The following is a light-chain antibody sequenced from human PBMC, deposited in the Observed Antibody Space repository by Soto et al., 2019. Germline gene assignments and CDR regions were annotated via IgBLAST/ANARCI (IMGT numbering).Light chain of an antibody. V-gene: IGKV1-39*01. J-gene: IGKJ4*01. CDR3: QQANLFPPT. Sequence: IQMTQSPSSLAASVGDRVTITCRASQTISTYVNWYRQKSGAAPELLIYDASTLQSGVPSRFRGGGSGTDFTLTIRSLQLEDFATYYCQQANLFPPTFGGGTKVDIK. CDR2: DAS. CDR1: QTISTY.